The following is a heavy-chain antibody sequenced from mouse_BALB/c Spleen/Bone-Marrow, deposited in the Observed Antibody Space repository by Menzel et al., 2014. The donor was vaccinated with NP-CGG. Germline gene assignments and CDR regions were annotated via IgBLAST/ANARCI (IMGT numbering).Heavy chain of an antibody. J-gene: IGHJ3*01. CDR3: TRLDSSGYGAY. CDR2: IDPETGGT. CDR1: GYTFTDYE. Sequence: VQLQESGAELVRPGAPVTLSCKASGYTFTDYEMHWLKQTPVHGLEWIGAIDPETGGTAYNQKFKGRATLTTDKSSSTAYVELRSLTSEDSAVYYCTRLDSSGYGAYWGQGTLVTVSA. V-gene: IGHV1-15*01. D-gene: IGHD3-2*01.